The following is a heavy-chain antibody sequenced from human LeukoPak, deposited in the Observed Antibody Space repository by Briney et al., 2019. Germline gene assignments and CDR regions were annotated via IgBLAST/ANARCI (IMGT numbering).Heavy chain of an antibody. CDR2: ISYSGST. CDR3: ARVRLSGTYLDAFDI. D-gene: IGHD1-26*01. J-gene: IGHJ3*02. V-gene: IGHV4-59*01. CDR1: GGSISNYY. Sequence: PSETLSLTCTVSGGSISNYYWNWIRQPPGKGLEWIGYISYSGSTNYNPSLKSRVTISVDTSKNQFSLKLNSITTADTAVYYCARVRLSGTYLDAFDIWGQGTMVTVSS.